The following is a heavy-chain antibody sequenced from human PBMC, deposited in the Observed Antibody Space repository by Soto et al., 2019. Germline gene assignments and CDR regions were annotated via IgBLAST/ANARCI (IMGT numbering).Heavy chain of an antibody. J-gene: IGHJ4*02. CDR3: AFVYYYDSSGYYFPGPAVGYFDY. CDR1: GGSISSSSYY. Sequence: LSLTCTVSGGSISSSSYYWGWIRQPPGKGLEWIGSIYYSGSTYYNPSLKSRVTISVDTSKNQFSLKLSSVTAADTAVYYCAFVYYYDSSGYYFPGPAVGYFDYWGQGTLVTVSS. CDR2: IYYSGST. D-gene: IGHD3-22*01. V-gene: IGHV4-39*01.